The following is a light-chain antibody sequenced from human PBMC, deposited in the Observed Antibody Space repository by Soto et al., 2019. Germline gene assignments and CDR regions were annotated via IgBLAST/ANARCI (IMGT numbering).Light chain of an antibody. J-gene: IGKJ1*01. CDR1: QTITTW. CDR3: QQYSSYWT. CDR2: KAS. Sequence: DIQMTQSPSTLSASVGDRVTITCRASQTITTWLAWYQQKPGKAPKLLIYKASNLENGVPSRFSGSGSGTEFTLTISSLQPDDFATYHCQQYSSYWTFGQGTKVEI. V-gene: IGKV1-5*03.